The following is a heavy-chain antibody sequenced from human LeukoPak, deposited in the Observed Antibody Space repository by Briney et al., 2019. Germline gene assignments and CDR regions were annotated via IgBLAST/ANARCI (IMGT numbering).Heavy chain of an antibody. J-gene: IGHJ4*02. Sequence: GGSLRLSCAASGFTFSSYAMSWVRQAPGKGLEWVSAISSSSSYIYYADSVKGRFTISRDNAKNSLYLQMNSLRAEDTAVYYCARETYYYDSSGGGFDYWGQGTLVTVSS. CDR3: ARETYYYDSSGGGFDY. CDR2: ISSSSSYI. D-gene: IGHD3-22*01. V-gene: IGHV3-21*01. CDR1: GFTFSSYA.